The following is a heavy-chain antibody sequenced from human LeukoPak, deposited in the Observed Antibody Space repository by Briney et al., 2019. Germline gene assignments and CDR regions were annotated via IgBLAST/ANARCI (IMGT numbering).Heavy chain of an antibody. Sequence: SETLSLTCTVSGGSIGTSHYYWGWLRQPPGKGLEWIGSIYYSGSTNYNPSLKSRVTISVDTSKNQFSLKLSSVTAADTAVYYCARDLHGSGSYYRLNWFDPWGQGTLVTVSS. CDR3: ARDLHGSGSYYRLNWFDP. V-gene: IGHV4-39*07. CDR2: IYYSGST. D-gene: IGHD3-10*01. CDR1: GGSIGTSHYY. J-gene: IGHJ5*02.